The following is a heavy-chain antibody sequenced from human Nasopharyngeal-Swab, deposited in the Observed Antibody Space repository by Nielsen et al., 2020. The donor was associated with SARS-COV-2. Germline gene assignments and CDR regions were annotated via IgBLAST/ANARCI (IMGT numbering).Heavy chain of an antibody. CDR3: THGDTAMVTGASY. J-gene: IGHJ4*02. Sequence: LTRAASGFTFSSSAMHWVRQASGKGLEWVGRIRSKANSYATAYAASVKGRFTISRDDSKNTAYLQMNSLKTEDTAVYYCTHGDTAMVTGASYWGQGTLVTVSS. CDR2: IRSKANSYAT. CDR1: GFTFSSSA. D-gene: IGHD5-18*01. V-gene: IGHV3-73*01.